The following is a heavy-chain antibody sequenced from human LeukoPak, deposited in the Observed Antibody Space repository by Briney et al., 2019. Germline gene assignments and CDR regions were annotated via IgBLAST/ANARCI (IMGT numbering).Heavy chain of an antibody. V-gene: IGHV4-34*01. CDR1: GGSFSGYY. CDR3: ARRYYYGSGSYRC. CDR2: INHSGST. D-gene: IGHD3-10*01. Sequence: PSETLSLTCAVYGGSFSGYYWSWIRQPPGKGLEWIGEINHSGSTNYNPSLKSRVTISVDTSKNQFSLKLSSVTAADTAVYYCARRYYYGSGSYRCWGQGTLVTVSS. J-gene: IGHJ4*02.